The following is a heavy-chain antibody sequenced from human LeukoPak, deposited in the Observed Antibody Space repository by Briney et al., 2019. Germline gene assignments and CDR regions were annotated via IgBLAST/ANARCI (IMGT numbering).Heavy chain of an antibody. D-gene: IGHD5-24*01. CDR2: IYHSGST. J-gene: IGHJ3*02. Sequence: SETLSLTCSVSGGSISNSNYYWGWIRLPPGKGMEWIGYIYHSGSTYYNPSLKSRVTISVDRSKNQFSLKLSSVTAADTAVYYCARDSGRDGYNYRDAFDIWGQGTMVTVSS. V-gene: IGHV4-39*07. CDR3: ARDSGRDGYNYRDAFDI. CDR1: GGSISNSNYY.